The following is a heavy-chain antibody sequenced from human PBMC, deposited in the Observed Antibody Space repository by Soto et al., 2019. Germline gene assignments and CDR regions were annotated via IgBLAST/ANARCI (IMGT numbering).Heavy chain of an antibody. CDR1: GYAFTTYG. D-gene: IGHD1-1*01. V-gene: IGHV1-18*01. CDR2: ISAHNGNT. CDR3: ARGRYVDY. Sequence: QVHLVQSGAEVKKPGASVKVSCKGSGYAFTTYGITWVRQAPGQGLEWMGWISAHNGNTNYAQKLQGRVTVTRDTSTSTAYMELRSLISDHTAVYYCARGRYVDYSGQGALVTVSS. J-gene: IGHJ4*02.